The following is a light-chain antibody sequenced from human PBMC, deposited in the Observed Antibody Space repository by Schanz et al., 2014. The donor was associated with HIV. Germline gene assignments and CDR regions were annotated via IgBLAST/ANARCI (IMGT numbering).Light chain of an antibody. CDR3: QQCYSTPPT. CDR1: QSVLYSSNNRNY. Sequence: DIVMTQSPDSLAVSLGERATINCKSSQSVLYSSNNRNYLTWYQQKPGQPPKLLISWASTRESGVPDRFSGSGSGTDFTLTISSLQAEDVAVYYCQQCYSTPPTFGGGTKVESK. CDR2: WAS. J-gene: IGKJ4*01. V-gene: IGKV4-1*01.